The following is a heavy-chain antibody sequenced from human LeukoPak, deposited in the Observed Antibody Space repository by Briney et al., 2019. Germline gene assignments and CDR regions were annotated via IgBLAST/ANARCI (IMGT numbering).Heavy chain of an antibody. Sequence: PSGTLSLTCAVSGGSISSSNWWSWVRQPPGKGLEWIGEIYHSGSTDYNPSLKSRVTISVDKSKNQFSLKLSSVTAADTAVYYCARSATVVSRAAFDIWGQGTMVTVSS. CDR1: GGSISSSNW. CDR2: IYHSGST. CDR3: ARSATVVSRAAFDI. D-gene: IGHD4-23*01. V-gene: IGHV4-4*02. J-gene: IGHJ3*02.